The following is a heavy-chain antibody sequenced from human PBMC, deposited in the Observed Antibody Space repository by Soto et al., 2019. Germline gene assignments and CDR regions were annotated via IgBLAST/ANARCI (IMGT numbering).Heavy chain of an antibody. CDR1: VVSFSGYY. CDR2: INHSGST. CDR3: ARHYPSSWYDSSGYYYSQRYYFEY. J-gene: IGHJ4*02. V-gene: IGHV4-34*01. Sequence: SETLSLTCAFYVVSFSGYYWSCIRHPPGKWLEWIGEINHSGSTNYNPSLKSRVTISVDTSKNQFSLKLSSVTAADTAVYYCARHYPSSWYDSSGYYYSQRYYFEYWGQGTLVTVSS. D-gene: IGHD3-22*01.